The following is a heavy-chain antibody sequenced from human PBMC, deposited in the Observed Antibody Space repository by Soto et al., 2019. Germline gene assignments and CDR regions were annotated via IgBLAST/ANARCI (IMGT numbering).Heavy chain of an antibody. Sequence: VGSLRLSCAASGFTFSSYWMSWVRQAPGKGLEWVANIKQDGSEKYYVDSVKGRFTISRDNAKNSLYLQMNSLRAEDTAVYYCARGPQGFGESSTDYWGQGTLVTVSS. V-gene: IGHV3-7*01. CDR3: ARGPQGFGESSTDY. CDR1: GFTFSSYW. D-gene: IGHD3-10*01. J-gene: IGHJ4*02. CDR2: IKQDGSEK.